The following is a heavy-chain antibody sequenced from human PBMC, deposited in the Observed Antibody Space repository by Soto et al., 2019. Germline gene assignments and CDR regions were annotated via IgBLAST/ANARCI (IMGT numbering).Heavy chain of an antibody. D-gene: IGHD5-12*01. V-gene: IGHV4-34*01. CDR1: GLSFSGYY. CDR3: ARVYSGYDLTVDY. CDR2: INHSGST. Sequence: SETLSLTCAVYGLSFSGYYWSWIRQPPGKGLEWIGEINHSGSTNYNPSLKSRVTISVDTSKNQFSLKLSSVTAADTAVYYCARVYSGYDLTVDYWGQGTLVTVSS. J-gene: IGHJ4*02.